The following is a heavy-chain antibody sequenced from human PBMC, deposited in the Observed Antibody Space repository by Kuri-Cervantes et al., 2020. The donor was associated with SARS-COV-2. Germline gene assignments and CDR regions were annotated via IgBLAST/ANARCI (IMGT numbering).Heavy chain of an antibody. CDR3: AREGVVWFGGYFDY. CDR1: GYTFTSYG. CDR2: ISAYNGNT. V-gene: IGHV1-18*01. D-gene: IGHD3-10*01. Sequence: ASVKVSCKASGYTFTSYGIRWVRQAPGQGLEWMGWISAYNGNTNYAQKLQGRVTMTTGTSTSTAYMELRSLRSDGTAVYYCAREGVVWFGGYFDYWGQGTLVTVSS. J-gene: IGHJ4*02.